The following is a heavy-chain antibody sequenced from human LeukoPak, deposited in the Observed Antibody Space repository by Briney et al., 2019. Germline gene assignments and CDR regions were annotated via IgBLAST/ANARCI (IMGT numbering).Heavy chain of an antibody. CDR2: INPNSGGT. Sequence: GASVKVSCKASGYTFTGYYMHWVRQAPGRGLEWMGWINPNSGGTSYAQKFQGRVTMTRDTSISTAYMELSRLRSDDTAVYYCARDRSGYDLNWFDPWGQGTLVTVSS. J-gene: IGHJ5*02. D-gene: IGHD5-12*01. CDR3: ARDRSGYDLNWFDP. CDR1: GYTFTGYY. V-gene: IGHV1-2*02.